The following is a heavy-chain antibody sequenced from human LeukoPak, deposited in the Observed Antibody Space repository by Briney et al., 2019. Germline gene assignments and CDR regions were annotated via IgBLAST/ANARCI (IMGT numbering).Heavy chain of an antibody. D-gene: IGHD3-3*01. J-gene: IGHJ3*02. Sequence: GGSLRLSCAASGFTFSSYSMNWVRQAPGKGLEWVSYISPSSTIMYYADPVRGRFTISRDNAKNSLYLQMNSLRAEDTAVYYCARPEKSGYSPYVFDIWGRGTMVTVSS. CDR1: GFTFSSYS. CDR2: ISPSSTIM. CDR3: ARPEKSGYSPYVFDI. V-gene: IGHV3-48*01.